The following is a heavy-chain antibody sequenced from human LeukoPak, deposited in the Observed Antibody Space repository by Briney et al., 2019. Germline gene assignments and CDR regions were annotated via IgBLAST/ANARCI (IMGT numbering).Heavy chain of an antibody. Sequence: GGSLRLSCAVSGFTFSNYWMSWVRQAPGKGLEWLANIKEDGSKKYCVDSLKGRFTVSRDNAKNSLSLQMNSLRPEDTAVYYCARIGYSSSAFDYWGQGTLVTVPA. CDR1: GFTFSNYW. CDR2: IKEDGSKK. J-gene: IGHJ4*02. D-gene: IGHD6-13*01. CDR3: ARIGYSSSAFDY. V-gene: IGHV3-7*01.